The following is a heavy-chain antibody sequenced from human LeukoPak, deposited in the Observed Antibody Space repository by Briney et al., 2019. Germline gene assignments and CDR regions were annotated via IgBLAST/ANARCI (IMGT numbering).Heavy chain of an antibody. CDR3: ARAPSEIGGYYPEYFRH. CDR1: GFTFSTYW. D-gene: IGHD3-22*01. J-gene: IGHJ1*01. Sequence: GGSLRLSCAASGFTFSTYWMHWVRQAPGKGLVWVSLIKSDGSTKYADYVKRRFTISRDNANNTLSLQMNSLRAEDTGVYYGARAPSEIGGYYPEYFRHWGQGTLVTVSS. CDR2: IKSDGST. V-gene: IGHV3-74*01.